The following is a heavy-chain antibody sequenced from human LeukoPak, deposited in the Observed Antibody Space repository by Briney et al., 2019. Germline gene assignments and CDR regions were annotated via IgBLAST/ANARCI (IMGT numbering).Heavy chain of an antibody. D-gene: IGHD2-21*01. CDR2: ISWNSGSI. J-gene: IGHJ4*02. Sequence: GRSLRLSCAASGFTFDDYAMHWVRQAPGKGLEWVSGISWNSGSIGYADSVKGRFTISRDNAKKSLYLQMDSLRVEDTAVYYCASDFVVDFWGQGTLVTVSS. CDR1: GFTFDDYA. V-gene: IGHV3-9*01. CDR3: ASDFVVDF.